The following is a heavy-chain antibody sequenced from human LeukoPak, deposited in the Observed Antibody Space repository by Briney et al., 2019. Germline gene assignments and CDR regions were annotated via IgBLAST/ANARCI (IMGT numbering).Heavy chain of an antibody. Sequence: SVKVSCKASGGTFSSYAISWVRQAPGQGLEWMGGIIPIFGTANYAQKFQGRVTITTDESTCTAYMELSSLRSEDTAVYYCARGVLRFLEWSSPSRTSWFDPWGQGTLVTVSS. J-gene: IGHJ5*02. CDR2: IIPIFGTA. V-gene: IGHV1-69*05. D-gene: IGHD3-3*01. CDR1: GGTFSSYA. CDR3: ARGVLRFLEWSSPSRTSWFDP.